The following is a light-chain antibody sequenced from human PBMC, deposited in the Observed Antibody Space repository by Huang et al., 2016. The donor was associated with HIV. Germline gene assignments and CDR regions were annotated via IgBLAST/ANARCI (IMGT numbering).Light chain of an antibody. Sequence: DIQMTQSPSTLSASVGDRVTITCRASQSIGTWLAWYQRKPGKAPKLLISKASSLQSGVPSRFSGSGSGTQFTLTIRTLQPDDFATYYCQQCYASSYTFGQGTKLEIK. CDR2: KAS. CDR1: QSIGTW. V-gene: IGKV1-5*03. CDR3: QQCYASSYT. J-gene: IGKJ2*01.